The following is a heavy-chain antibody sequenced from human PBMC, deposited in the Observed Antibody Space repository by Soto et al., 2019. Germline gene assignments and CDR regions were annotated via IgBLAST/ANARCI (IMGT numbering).Heavy chain of an antibody. V-gene: IGHV2-70*11. D-gene: IGHD3-3*01. CDR1: GFSLSTSGMC. J-gene: IGHJ4*02. Sequence: SGPTLVNPTQTLTLTCTFSGFSLSTSGMCVSWIRQPPGKALEWLARIDWDDDKYYSTSLKTRLTISKDTSKNQVVLTMTNMDPVDTATYYCARTFWSGSQYYFDYWGQGTLVTVSS. CDR2: IDWDDDK. CDR3: ARTFWSGSQYYFDY.